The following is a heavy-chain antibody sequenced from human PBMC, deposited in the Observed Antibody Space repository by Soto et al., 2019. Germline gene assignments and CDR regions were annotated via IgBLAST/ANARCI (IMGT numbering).Heavy chain of an antibody. V-gene: IGHV3-30*14. CDR1: GFTFNTYS. D-gene: IGHD1-1*01. CDR3: ARDGRGAGTLDY. J-gene: IGHJ4*01. Sequence: GGSLRLSCVASGFTFNTYSMQWVRQAPGKGLEWLAVISYDGSQKFYTDSVKGRFTISRDNSKNTLYLQMNSLSTEDTAVYYCARDGRGAGTLDYWGHGTLVTVSS. CDR2: ISYDGSQK.